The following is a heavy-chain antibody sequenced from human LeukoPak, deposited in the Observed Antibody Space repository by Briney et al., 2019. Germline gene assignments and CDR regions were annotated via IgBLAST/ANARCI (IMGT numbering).Heavy chain of an antibody. V-gene: IGHV4-59*01. D-gene: IGHD5-24*01. J-gene: IGHJ4*02. CDR1: GVSISSNY. CDR2: IYNGGST. Sequence: SETLSLTCTVSGVSISSNYWSWIRQPPGKGLEWIGYIYNGGSTNYNPSLKSRVTISVDTSKNQFSLKLTSVTAADTAVYYCATLRDGYEFDYWGQGTLVTVSS. CDR3: ATLRDGYEFDY.